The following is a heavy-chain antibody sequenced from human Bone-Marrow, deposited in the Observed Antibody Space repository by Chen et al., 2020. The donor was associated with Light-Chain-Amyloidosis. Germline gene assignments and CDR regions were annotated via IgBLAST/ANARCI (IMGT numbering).Heavy chain of an antibody. CDR2: IYPEDSDA. V-gene: IGHV5-51*01. D-gene: IGHD5-12*01. J-gene: IGHJ4*02. CDR1: GYTFPNSW. CDR3: ARRRDGYNFDY. Sequence: EVQLEQSGPEVKKPGESLKISCKGSGYTFPNSWFGWVRQMPGKGLEWMGVIYPEDSDARYSPSFEGQVTISADKSITTSYLQWRSLKASDTAMYYCARRRDGYNFDYWGQGTLVTVSS.